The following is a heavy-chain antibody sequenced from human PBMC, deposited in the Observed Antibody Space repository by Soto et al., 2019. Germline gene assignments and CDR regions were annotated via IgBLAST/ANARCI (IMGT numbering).Heavy chain of an antibody. D-gene: IGHD6-19*01. CDR1: GGSVSSGSYY. V-gene: IGHV4-61*01. CDR2: IYYSGST. Sequence: SETLSLTCTVSGGSVSSGSYYWSWIRQPPGKGLEWIGYIYYSGSTNYNPSLKSRVTISVDTSKNQFSLKLSSVTAADTAVYYCARDLIAVAGKVYYYYGMDVWGQGTTVTVFS. J-gene: IGHJ6*02. CDR3: ARDLIAVAGKVYYYYGMDV.